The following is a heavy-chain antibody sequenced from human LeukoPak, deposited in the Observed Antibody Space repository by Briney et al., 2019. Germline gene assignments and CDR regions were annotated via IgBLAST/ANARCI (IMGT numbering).Heavy chain of an antibody. CDR3: ARDIVGATKLFGDFDY. CDR2: ISSGSSTI. J-gene: IGHJ4*02. V-gene: IGHV3-48*01. Sequence: GGSLRLSCAASGFTFSSYSMNWVRQAPGKGLEWISYISSGSSTIYYADSVKGRFTISRDNAKNSLNLQMNSLRAEDTAVYYCARDIVGATKLFGDFDYWGQGTLVTVSS. D-gene: IGHD1-26*01. CDR1: GFTFSSYS.